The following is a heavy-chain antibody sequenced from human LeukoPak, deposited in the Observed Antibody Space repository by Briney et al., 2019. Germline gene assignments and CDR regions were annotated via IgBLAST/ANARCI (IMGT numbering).Heavy chain of an antibody. V-gene: IGHV4-34*01. CDR2: INHSGST. Sequence: PSETLSLTCAVYGGSFSDYYWSWIRQPPGKGLEWIGEINHSGSTNYNPSLKSRVTMSVDTSKNQYSLRPTSVTAADTAVYYCARTGYFYSYMDVWGKGTTVTVSS. J-gene: IGHJ6*03. CDR3: ARTGYFYSYMDV. CDR1: GGSFSDYY.